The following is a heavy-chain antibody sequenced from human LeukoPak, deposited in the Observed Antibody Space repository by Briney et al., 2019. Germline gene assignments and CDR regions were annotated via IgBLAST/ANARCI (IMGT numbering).Heavy chain of an antibody. V-gene: IGHV1-46*01. CDR1: GYTFTSYY. CDR3: AKNYGDYENYYYYYMDV. CDR2: INPSGGST. D-gene: IGHD4-17*01. J-gene: IGHJ6*03. Sequence: ASVKVSCKASGYTFTSYYMHWVRQAPGQGLEWMGIINPSGGSTSYAQKFQGRVTMTRDTSTSTVYMELSSLRSEDTAVYYCAKNYGDYENYYYYYMDVWGKGTTVTVSS.